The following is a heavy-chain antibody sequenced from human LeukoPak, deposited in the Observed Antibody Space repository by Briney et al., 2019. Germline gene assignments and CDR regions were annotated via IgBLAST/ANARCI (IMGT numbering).Heavy chain of an antibody. CDR1: GFTFSSYA. D-gene: IGHD3-10*01. V-gene: IGHV3-23*01. CDR2: ISGSGGST. Sequence: GGSLRLSCAASGFTFSSYAMSWVRQAPGKGLEWVSAISGSGGSTYYADSVKGRFTISRDNSKNTLYLQMNSLRAEDTAVYYCAKDPPPSRGYYYYGMDVWGQGTTVTVSS. CDR3: AKDPPPSRGYYYYGMDV. J-gene: IGHJ6*02.